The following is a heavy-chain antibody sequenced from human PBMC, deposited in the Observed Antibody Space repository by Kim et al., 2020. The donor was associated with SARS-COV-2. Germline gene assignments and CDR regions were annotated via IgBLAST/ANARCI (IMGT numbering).Heavy chain of an antibody. D-gene: IGHD3-22*01. J-gene: IGHJ4*02. CDR3: ARVAVGYYYDSSGFDY. Sequence: LKSGVTISVDKSKSQFSLKLSSVTAADTAVYYCARVAVGYYYDSSGFDYWGQGTLVTVSS. V-gene: IGHV4-4*02.